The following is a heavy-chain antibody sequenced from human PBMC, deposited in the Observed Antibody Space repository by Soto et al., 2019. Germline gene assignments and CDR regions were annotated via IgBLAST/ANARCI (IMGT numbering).Heavy chain of an antibody. J-gene: IGHJ6*02. V-gene: IGHV1-69*13. D-gene: IGHD3-3*01. Sequence: SVKVSCKASGGTFSSYAISWVRQAPGQGLEWMGGIIPIFGTANYAQKFQGRVTITADESTSTAYMELSSLRSEDTAVHYCARDTTHGITIPPVYGMDVWGQGTTVTVSS. CDR3: ARDTTHGITIPPVYGMDV. CDR2: IIPIFGTA. CDR1: GGTFSSYA.